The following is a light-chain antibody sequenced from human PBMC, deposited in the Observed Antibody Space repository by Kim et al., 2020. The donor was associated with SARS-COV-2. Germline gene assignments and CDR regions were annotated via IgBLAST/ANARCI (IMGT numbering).Light chain of an antibody. J-gene: IGKJ4*01. Sequence: ASVGDRVTITCRASQDIRSYLAWYQQKPGKAPKLLIYVASTLQGGVPSRFSGSGSGTDFSLTISSLQPEDFATYYCQQLNTSPLTFGGGTKVDIK. CDR3: QQLNTSPLT. CDR1: QDIRSY. V-gene: IGKV1-9*01. CDR2: VAS.